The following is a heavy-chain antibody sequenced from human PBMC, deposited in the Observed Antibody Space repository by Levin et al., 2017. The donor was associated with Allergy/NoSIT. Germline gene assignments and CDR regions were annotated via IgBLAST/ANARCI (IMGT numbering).Heavy chain of an antibody. CDR1: GFTFSNAW. CDR3: TTGLRFLEWLGPERYYYMDV. J-gene: IGHJ6*03. Sequence: GESLKISCAASGFTFSNAWMSWVRQAPGKGLEWVGRIKSKTDGGTTDYAAPVKGRFTISRDDSKNTLYLQMNSLKTEDTAVYYCTTGLRFLEWLGPERYYYMDVWGKGTTVTVSS. CDR2: IKSKTDGGTT. V-gene: IGHV3-15*01. D-gene: IGHD3-3*01.